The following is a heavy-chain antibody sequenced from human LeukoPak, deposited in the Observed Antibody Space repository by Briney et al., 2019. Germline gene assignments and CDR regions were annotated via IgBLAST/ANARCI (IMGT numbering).Heavy chain of an antibody. CDR3: ARDNSVRDEAWWLNP. J-gene: IGHJ5*02. Sequence: ASVKVSCKAFGYTFTSNYMHWVRQAPGQGPEWTGVISPSGGSTTYAQKFQGRVTLTRDMSTSTDYLELSSLRSEDTAVYYCARDNSVRDEAWWLNPWGQGTLVTVSS. CDR1: GYTFTSNY. V-gene: IGHV1-46*01. D-gene: IGHD5-24*01. CDR2: ISPSGGST.